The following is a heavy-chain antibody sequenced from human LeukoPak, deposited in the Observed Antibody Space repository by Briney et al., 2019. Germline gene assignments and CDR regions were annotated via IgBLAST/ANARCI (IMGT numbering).Heavy chain of an antibody. CDR3: AKWKYSNSGIDDY. D-gene: IGHD6-6*01. Sequence: GGSLRLSCAASGFTFSSYWMNWVRQAPGKGLEWVSVISGSGDNTYYADSVKGRFTISRDNSKNMLYLQMNSLRAEDTAVYYCAKWKYSNSGIDDYWGQGTLVTVSS. V-gene: IGHV3-23*01. CDR2: ISGSGDNT. J-gene: IGHJ4*02. CDR1: GFTFSSYW.